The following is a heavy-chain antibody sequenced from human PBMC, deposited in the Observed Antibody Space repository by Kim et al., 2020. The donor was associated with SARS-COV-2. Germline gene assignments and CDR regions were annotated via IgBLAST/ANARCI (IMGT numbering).Heavy chain of an antibody. CDR2: AET. V-gene: IGHV1-2*02. J-gene: IGHJ4*02. CDR3: ARDSDPDY. Sequence: AETKYSEKFHGRVSMTRDTSINTAYVDLYSLSSDDTAVYYCARDSDPDYWGQGTLVTVSS.